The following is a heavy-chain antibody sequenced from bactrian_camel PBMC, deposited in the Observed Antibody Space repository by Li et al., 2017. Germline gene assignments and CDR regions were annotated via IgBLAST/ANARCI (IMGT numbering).Heavy chain of an antibody. J-gene: IGHJ4*01. V-gene: IGHV3S67*01. CDR1: GLSVSDFS. CDR3: GACTY. Sequence: VQLVESGGGSVQTGGSLRLSCAPSGLSVSDFSMAWFRQSPGKEREAVAAIRRDDLTAYTDSVKGRFTISQDKAKNTLYLQMNSLKTEDTAVYYCGACTYSGRGTQVTVS. CDR2: IRRDDLT.